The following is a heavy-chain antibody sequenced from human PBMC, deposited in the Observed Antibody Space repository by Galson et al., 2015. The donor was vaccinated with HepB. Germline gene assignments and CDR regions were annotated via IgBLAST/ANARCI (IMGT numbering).Heavy chain of an antibody. V-gene: IGHV3-30-3*01. CDR3: AREILWFGAGAFDI. Sequence: SLRLSCAASGFTFSSYAMHWVRQAPGKGLEWVAVISYDGSNKYYADSVKGRFTISRDNSKNTLYLQMNSLRAEDTAVYYCAREILWFGAGAFDIWGQGTMVTVSS. CDR2: ISYDGSNK. CDR1: GFTFSSYA. J-gene: IGHJ3*02. D-gene: IGHD3-10*01.